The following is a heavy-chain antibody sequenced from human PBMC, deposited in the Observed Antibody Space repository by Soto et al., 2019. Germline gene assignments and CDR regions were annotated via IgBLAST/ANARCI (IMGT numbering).Heavy chain of an antibody. D-gene: IGHD6-13*01. J-gene: IGHJ6*02. CDR3: AREMGRSQRRGLLYYYGMDV. CDR1: GFTFSSYG. V-gene: IGHV3-33*01. Sequence: QVQLVESGGGVVQPGRSLRLSCAASGFTFSSYGMHWVRQAPGKGLEWVAVIWYDGSNKYYADSVKGRFTISRDNSKNSLYLQMNSLRAEDTAVYYCAREMGRSQRRGLLYYYGMDVWGQGTTVTVSS. CDR2: IWYDGSNK.